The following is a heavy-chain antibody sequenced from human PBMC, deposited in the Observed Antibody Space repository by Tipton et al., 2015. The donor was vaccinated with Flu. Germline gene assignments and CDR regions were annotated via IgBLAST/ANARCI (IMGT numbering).Heavy chain of an antibody. CDR2: VSRTGST. CDR3: ARGSGYANAYLDF. D-gene: IGHD5-12*01. V-gene: IGHV4-38-2*01. J-gene: IGHJ4*02. CDR1: GDSISSDFY. Sequence: TLSLTCAVSGDSISSDFYWAWIRQFPGKGLEWIGTVSRTGSTIYNPSLKSRVTISVDTSKNQFSLKVTSLAAADTAIYYCARGSGYANAYLDFWGQGTLVTFSS.